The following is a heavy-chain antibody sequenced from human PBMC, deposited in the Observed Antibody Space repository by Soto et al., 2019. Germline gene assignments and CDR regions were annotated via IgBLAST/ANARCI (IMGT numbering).Heavy chain of an antibody. CDR1: GDSINSGDYY. CDR2: SFYSGIT. D-gene: IGHD3-10*01. CDR3: ARWSGVGVAGMDV. V-gene: IGHV4-30-4*01. J-gene: IGHJ6*02. Sequence: QVQLQESGPRLVKPLQTLSLTCTVSGDSINSGDYYWSWIRQPPGRGLEWVGYSFYSGITDYNPSLKSRMTISMDTSNNQFSLRLNSVTAADTAVYFCARWSGVGVAGMDVWGQGTTVSVSS.